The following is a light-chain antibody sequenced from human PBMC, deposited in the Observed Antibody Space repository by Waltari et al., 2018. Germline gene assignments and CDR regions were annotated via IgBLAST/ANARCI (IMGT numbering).Light chain of an antibody. CDR1: STDVCNYNL. V-gene: IGLV2-23*02. CDR2: EVN. Sequence: QSALTQPASVSGSPGQSITISCTGHSTDVCNYNLVSWYQQYPGKVPQLIIYEVNKRPSGVSHRFSGSKSRNTASLTISGLQAEDEADYYCFSYTGDTTLYVFGTGTKVTVL. J-gene: IGLJ1*01. CDR3: FSYTGDTTLYV.